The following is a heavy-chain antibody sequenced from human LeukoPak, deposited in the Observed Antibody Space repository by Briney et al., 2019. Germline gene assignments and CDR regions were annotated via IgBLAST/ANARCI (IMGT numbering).Heavy chain of an antibody. J-gene: IGHJ4*02. V-gene: IGHV4-34*01. Sequence: KPSETLSLTCAVYGGSFSGYYWSWIRQPPGKGLEWIGEINHSGSTNYNPSLKSRVTISVDTSKNQFSLKLSSVTAADTAVYYCARGRTGDYWGQGTLVTVSS. CDR2: INHSGST. CDR1: GGSFSGYY. D-gene: IGHD7-27*01. CDR3: ARGRTGDY.